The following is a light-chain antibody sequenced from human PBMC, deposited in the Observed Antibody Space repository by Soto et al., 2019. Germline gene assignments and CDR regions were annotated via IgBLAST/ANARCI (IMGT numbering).Light chain of an antibody. CDR2: DVS. CDR1: SSDVGAYNY. V-gene: IGLV2-14*03. CDR3: SSKKSRNTYV. J-gene: IGLJ1*01. Sequence: QSALTQPASVSGSPGQSITISCTGTSSDVGAYNYVSWYQQHPGKAPKLMIYDVSNRPSGVSNRFSGSKSGNTASLTISGLKAEDEADYYCSSKKSRNTYVSGPGTKFPV.